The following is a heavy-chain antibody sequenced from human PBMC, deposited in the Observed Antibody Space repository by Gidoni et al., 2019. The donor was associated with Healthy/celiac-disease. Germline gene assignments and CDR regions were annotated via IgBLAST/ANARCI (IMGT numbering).Heavy chain of an antibody. Sequence: EVQLVESGGGLVQPGGSLRLYCAASGFTVSSNYMSWVRQAPGKGLEGVSVIYSGGSTYYADSVKGRFTISRDNSKNTLYLQMNSLRAEDTAVYYCARAQQLVKYYFDYWGQGTLVTVSS. D-gene: IGHD6-13*01. V-gene: IGHV3-66*01. CDR1: GFTVSSNY. CDR2: IYSGGST. CDR3: ARAQQLVKYYFDY. J-gene: IGHJ4*02.